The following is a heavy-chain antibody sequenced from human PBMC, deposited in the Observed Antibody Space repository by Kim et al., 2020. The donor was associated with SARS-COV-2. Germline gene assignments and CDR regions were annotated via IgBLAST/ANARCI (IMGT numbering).Heavy chain of an antibody. CDR3: ARDGYGSHSYYYYGMDV. Sequence: GGSLRLSCAASGFTFSSYWMSWVRQAPGKGLEWVANIKQDGSEKYYVDSVKGRFTISRDNAKNSLYLQMNSLRAEDTAVYYCARDGYGSHSYYYYGMDVWGQGTTVTVSS. CDR1: GFTFSSYW. CDR2: IKQDGSEK. J-gene: IGHJ6*02. D-gene: IGHD6-13*01. V-gene: IGHV3-7*03.